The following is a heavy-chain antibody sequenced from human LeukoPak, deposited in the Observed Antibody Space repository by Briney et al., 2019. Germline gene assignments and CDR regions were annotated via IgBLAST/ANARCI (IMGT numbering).Heavy chain of an antibody. CDR2: IYYSGNT. Sequence: PSETLSLTCTVSGGSISSSSYYWAWIRQSPGKGLEWIGSIYYSGNTYYNPSLKSRVTISFDTSKNQFSLKLSSVTAADTAVYYCARTYGDFEDYFDYWGQGTLVTASS. V-gene: IGHV4-39*07. D-gene: IGHD4-17*01. CDR3: ARTYGDFEDYFDY. J-gene: IGHJ4*02. CDR1: GGSISSSSYY.